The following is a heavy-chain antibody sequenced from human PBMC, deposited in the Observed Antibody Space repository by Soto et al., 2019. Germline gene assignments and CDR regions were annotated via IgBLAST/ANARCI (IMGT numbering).Heavy chain of an antibody. CDR2: IDPSDSYT. Sequence: PGESLKISCKGSGYSFTSYWVSWVRQMPGKGLEWMGRIDPSDSYTNYSPSFQGHVTISADKSISTAYLQWSSLKASDTAMYYCARPIKYCSGGTCYYYYYGMDVWGQGTPVTVSS. CDR1: GYSFTSYW. V-gene: IGHV5-10-1*01. CDR3: ARPIKYCSGGTCYYYYYGMDV. J-gene: IGHJ6*02. D-gene: IGHD2-15*01.